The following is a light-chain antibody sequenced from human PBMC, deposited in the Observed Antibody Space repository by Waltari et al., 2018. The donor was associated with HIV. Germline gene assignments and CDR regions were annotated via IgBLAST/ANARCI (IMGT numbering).Light chain of an antibody. CDR2: RNN. CDR3: AAWDDSLSGLYV. Sequence: QSVLTQPPSASGTPGQRVTISCSGSSSKLGSNYVNWYQQVPGTTPKLLIYRNNQRPSGVPDRFSGSKSGTSASLAIGGLRSDDEADYYCAAWDDSLSGLYVFGTGTKVTVL. V-gene: IGLV1-47*01. J-gene: IGLJ1*01. CDR1: SSKLGSNY.